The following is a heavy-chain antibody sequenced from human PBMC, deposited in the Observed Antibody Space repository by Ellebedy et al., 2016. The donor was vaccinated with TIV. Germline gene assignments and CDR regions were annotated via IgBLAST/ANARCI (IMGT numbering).Heavy chain of an antibody. CDR1: GGSISSRSNY. J-gene: IGHJ4*01. CDR2: MYSSGST. Sequence: SETLSLXCTVSGGSISSRSNYWGWIRQTPGKGLEWIGSMYSSGSTDYNPSLKSRVTMSADTSKNQFSLKVHSVTAADSAVYYCARDPSGDYGVWGHGILVTVSS. V-gene: IGHV4-39*07. D-gene: IGHD2-21*02. CDR3: ARDPSGDYGV.